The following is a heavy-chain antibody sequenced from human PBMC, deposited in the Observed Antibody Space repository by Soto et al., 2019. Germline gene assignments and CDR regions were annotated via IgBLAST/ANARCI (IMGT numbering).Heavy chain of an antibody. J-gene: IGHJ6*03. CDR2: ISAYNGNT. V-gene: IGHV1-18*01. CDR3: ARVEYPGVPAAISAKYYYYYMDV. Sequence: QVQLVQSGAEVKKPGASVKVSCKASGYTFTSYGISWVRQAPGQGLEWMGWISAYNGNTNYAQKLQGRVTMTTDTSTSTGYMELRSLRSDDTAVYYCARVEYPGVPAAISAKYYYYYMDVWGKGTTVTVSS. D-gene: IGHD2-2*01. CDR1: GYTFTSYG.